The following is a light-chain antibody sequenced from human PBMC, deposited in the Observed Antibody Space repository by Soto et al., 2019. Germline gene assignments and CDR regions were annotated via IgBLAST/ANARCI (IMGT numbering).Light chain of an antibody. Sequence: QSALTQPASVSGSPGQSITISCTGTSSDVGGYKYVSWYQQRPGKAPKLIIYEVSDRPSGVSKRFSGSKSVNTASLTISGLQAEDEADYYCSSYTASSTWVFGGGTKLTVL. CDR2: EVS. J-gene: IGLJ3*02. CDR1: SSDVGGYKY. CDR3: SSYTASSTWV. V-gene: IGLV2-14*01.